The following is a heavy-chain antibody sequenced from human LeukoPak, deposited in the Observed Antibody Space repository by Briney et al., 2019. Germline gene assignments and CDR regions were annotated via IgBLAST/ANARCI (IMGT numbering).Heavy chain of an antibody. Sequence: GGSLRLSCAASGFTFSSYSMDWVRQAPGKGLEWVSYISSSSSTIYYADSVKGRFTISRDNAKNSLYLQMNSLRAEDTAVYYCARGVNWNYVVYYFDYWGQGTLVTVSS. CDR2: ISSSSSTI. D-gene: IGHD1-7*01. CDR3: ARGVNWNYVVYYFDY. J-gene: IGHJ4*02. V-gene: IGHV3-48*01. CDR1: GFTFSSYS.